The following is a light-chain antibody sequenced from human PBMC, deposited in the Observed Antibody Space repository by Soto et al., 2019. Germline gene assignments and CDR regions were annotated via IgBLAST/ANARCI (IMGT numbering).Light chain of an antibody. CDR1: ISNIGKDT. CDR3: SSYTTSYFYV. CDR2: NDD. V-gene: IGLV1-44*01. J-gene: IGLJ1*01. Sequence: QSVLTQPPSVSGTPGLRVNISCSGGISNIGKDTVNWYQQLPGTAPKLLMFNDDKRPSGVPDRFSGSRSGTSASLAISGLQSDDEAHYYCSSYTTSYFYVFGPGTKLTVL.